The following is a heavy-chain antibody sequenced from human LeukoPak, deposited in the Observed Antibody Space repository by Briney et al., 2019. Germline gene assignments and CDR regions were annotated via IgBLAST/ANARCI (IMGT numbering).Heavy chain of an antibody. Sequence: ASVKVSCKASGYTFTSYGISWVRQAPGQGLEWMGWISAYNGNTNYAQKLQGRVTMTTDTSTSTAYMELRSLRSDDTAVYYCARNRYDSSGYYRAPHDYWGQGTLVTVSS. D-gene: IGHD3-22*01. J-gene: IGHJ4*02. CDR1: GYTFTSYG. CDR2: ISAYNGNT. V-gene: IGHV1-18*01. CDR3: ARNRYDSSGYYRAPHDY.